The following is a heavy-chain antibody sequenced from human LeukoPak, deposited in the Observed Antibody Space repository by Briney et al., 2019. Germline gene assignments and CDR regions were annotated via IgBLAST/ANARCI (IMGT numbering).Heavy chain of an antibody. D-gene: IGHD3-10*01. CDR3: AKRGVVIRGILVIGYHQEAYHYDF. V-gene: IGHV3-23*01. CDR1: GISLSNYA. J-gene: IGHJ4*02. Sequence: PGGSLRLSCVAPGISLSNYAMTWVRQAPGKGLEWVSYISERGGSTTYADSVKGRFTISRDTSLNTLYLQMNNLRAEDTAVYFCAKRGVVIRGILVIGYHQEAYHYDFWGQGVLVTVSS. CDR2: ISERGGST.